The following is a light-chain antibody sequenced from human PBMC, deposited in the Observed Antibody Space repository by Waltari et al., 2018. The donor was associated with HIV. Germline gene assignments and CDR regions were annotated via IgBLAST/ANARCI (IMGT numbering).Light chain of an antibody. J-gene: IGKJ2*01. CDR1: QSIGSY. CDR2: GAS. CDR3: QQTNGIREFT. Sequence: DIQMTQSPSSLSASVEDSVTITCRTSQSIGSYLNWYQQKPGKAPKLLIYGASFLHSGVPSRFSGSGSGTHFTLTISSLQIDDFATYYCQQTNGIREFTFGQGTKLEIK. V-gene: IGKV1-39*01.